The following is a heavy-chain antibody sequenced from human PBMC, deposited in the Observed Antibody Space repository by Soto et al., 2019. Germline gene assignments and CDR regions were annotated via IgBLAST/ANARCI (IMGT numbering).Heavy chain of an antibody. CDR1: GFTFSSYT. V-gene: IGHV3-23*01. J-gene: IGHJ4*02. CDR2: ISGSGGST. D-gene: IGHD3-22*01. CDR3: AVDYYDSAFDY. Sequence: GGSRRLSCAASGFTFSSYTMNWVRQAPGKGLEWVSAISGSGGSTYYADSVKGRFTISRDNSKNTLYLQMNSLRAEDTAVYYCAVDYYDSAFDYWGQGTLVTVSS.